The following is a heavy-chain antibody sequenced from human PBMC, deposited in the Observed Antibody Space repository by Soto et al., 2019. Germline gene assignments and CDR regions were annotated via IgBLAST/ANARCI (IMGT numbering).Heavy chain of an antibody. CDR1: GDSVSSNSAA. D-gene: IGHD3-16*01. V-gene: IGHV6-1*01. CDR3: ARGERSWGYGGDRPIPYGMDV. J-gene: IGHJ6*02. CDR2: ISYRSKWYY. Sequence: SPTLSLTCAISGDSVSSNSAAWNWIRQSPSRGLEWLGRISYRSKWYYDYAVSVKSRITINPDTSKNQFSLQMNSVTPEDTAVYYCARGERSWGYGGDRPIPYGMDVWGQGTTVTVSS.